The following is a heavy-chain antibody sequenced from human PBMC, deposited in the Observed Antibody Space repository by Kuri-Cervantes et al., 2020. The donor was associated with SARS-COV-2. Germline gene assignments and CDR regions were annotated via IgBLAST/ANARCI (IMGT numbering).Heavy chain of an antibody. J-gene: IGHJ5*02. D-gene: IGHD1-20*01. Sequence: GSLRLSCTVSGGSVSSGSYYWSWIRQPPGKGLEWIGYIYYSGSTNYNPSLKSRVTISVDTSKNQFSLELSSVTAADTAVYYCAREGGNWNQYNWFDPWGQGTLVTVSS. V-gene: IGHV4-61*01. CDR3: AREGGNWNQYNWFDP. CDR1: GGSVSSGSYY. CDR2: IYYSGST.